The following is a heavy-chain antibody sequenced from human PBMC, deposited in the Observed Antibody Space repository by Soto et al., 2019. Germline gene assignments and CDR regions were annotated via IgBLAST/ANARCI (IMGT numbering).Heavy chain of an antibody. CDR2: IIPIFGTA. Sequence: QVQLVQSGAEVKKPGSSVKVSCKASGGTFSSYAISWVRQAPGQGLEWMVGIIPIFGTANYAQKFQGRVTSNADECTSTAYMELSSLRSEDTAVDYCARVVGVVGDNWFDPWGQGTLVTVSS. CDR1: GGTFSSYA. D-gene: IGHD3-22*01. CDR3: ARVVGVVGDNWFDP. V-gene: IGHV1-69*01. J-gene: IGHJ5*02.